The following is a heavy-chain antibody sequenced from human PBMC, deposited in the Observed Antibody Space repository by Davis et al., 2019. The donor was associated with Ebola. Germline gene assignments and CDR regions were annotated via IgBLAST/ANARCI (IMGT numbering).Heavy chain of an antibody. CDR2: ISYDGSNK. CDR1: GFTFSSYG. D-gene: IGHD6-13*01. J-gene: IGHJ4*02. Sequence: GESLKISCAASGFTFSSYGMHWVRQAPGKGLEWVAVISYDGSNKYYADSVKGRFTISRDNSKNTLYLQMNSLRAEDTAVYYCARDGGDSSSWYKPFDYWGQGTLVTVSS. V-gene: IGHV3-30*03. CDR3: ARDGGDSSSWYKPFDY.